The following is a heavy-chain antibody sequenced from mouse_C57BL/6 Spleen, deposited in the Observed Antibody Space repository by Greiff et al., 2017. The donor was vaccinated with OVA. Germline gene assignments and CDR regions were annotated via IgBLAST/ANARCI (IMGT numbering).Heavy chain of an antibody. D-gene: IGHD1-1*01. CDR2: IYPGSGST. J-gene: IGHJ4*01. V-gene: IGHV1-55*01. Sequence: VQLQQPGAELVKPGASVKMSCKASGYTFTSYWITWVKQRPGQGLEWIGDIYPGSGSTNYNEKFKSKATLTVDTSSSTAYMQLSSLTSEDSAVYYCATTYYGSSYSFPYYAMDYWGQGTSVTVSS. CDR3: ATTYYGSSYSFPYYAMDY. CDR1: GYTFTSYW.